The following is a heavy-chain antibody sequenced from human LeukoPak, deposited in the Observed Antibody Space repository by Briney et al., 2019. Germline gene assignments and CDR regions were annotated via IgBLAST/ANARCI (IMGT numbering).Heavy chain of an antibody. CDR3: ARDGRGVSRSVVFY. J-gene: IGHJ4*02. D-gene: IGHD3-10*01. CDR1: GFTFSSYA. Sequence: GRSLRLSCAASGFTFSSYAMHWVRQAPGKGLEWVAVISYDGSNKYYADSVKGRFTISRDNSKNTLYLQMNSLRAEDTAVYYCARDGRGVSRSVVFYWGQGTLVTVSS. CDR2: ISYDGSNK. V-gene: IGHV3-30*04.